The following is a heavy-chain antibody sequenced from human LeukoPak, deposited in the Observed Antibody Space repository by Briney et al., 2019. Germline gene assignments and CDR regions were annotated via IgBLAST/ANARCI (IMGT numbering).Heavy chain of an antibody. CDR1: GFTFSSSA. CDR3: AIFGDPTFDY. D-gene: IGHD3-3*01. CDR2: ISNNGGYT. J-gene: IGHJ4*02. Sequence: GGSLRLSCAASGFTFSSSAMSWVRQAPGKGLEWVSAISNNGGYTYYADSVQGRFTISRDNSKNTLYLQMNSLRAEDTAVYYCAIFGDPTFDYWGQGTLVTVSS. V-gene: IGHV3-23*01.